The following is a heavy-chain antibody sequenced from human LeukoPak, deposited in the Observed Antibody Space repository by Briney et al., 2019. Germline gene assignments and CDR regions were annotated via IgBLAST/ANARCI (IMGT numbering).Heavy chain of an antibody. CDR1: GGTFSSYA. Sequence: GASVKVSCKASGGTFSSYAISWVRQAPGQGLEWMGGIIPIFGTANYAQKFQGRVTITADESTSTAYMELSSLRSEDTAVYYCARDRKGYYDSSGYYRFDAFDIWGQGTMVTVSS. CDR2: IIPIFGTA. D-gene: IGHD3-22*01. V-gene: IGHV1-69*13. CDR3: ARDRKGYYDSSGYYRFDAFDI. J-gene: IGHJ3*02.